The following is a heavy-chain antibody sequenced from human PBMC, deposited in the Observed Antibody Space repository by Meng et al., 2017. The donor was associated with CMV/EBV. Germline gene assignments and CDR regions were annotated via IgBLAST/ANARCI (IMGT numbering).Heavy chain of an antibody. CDR2: IGTAGDT. CDR3: ARAAYYDFWGGYWGDAFDV. Sequence: GESLKISCAASGFTFSSYDMHWVRQATGKGLEWVSAIGTAGDTYYPGYVKGRFTISRENAKNSLYLQMNSLRAGDTAVYYCARAAYYDFWGGYWGDAFDVWGQGTMVTVSS. J-gene: IGHJ3*01. V-gene: IGHV3-13*01. D-gene: IGHD3-3*01. CDR1: GFTFSSYD.